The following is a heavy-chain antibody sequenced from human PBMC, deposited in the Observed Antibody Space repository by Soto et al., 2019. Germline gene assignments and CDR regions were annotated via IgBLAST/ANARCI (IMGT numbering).Heavy chain of an antibody. D-gene: IGHD3-10*01. J-gene: IGHJ5*02. Sequence: GGSLRLSCAASGFTFSSYAMSWVRQAPGKGLEWVSAISGSGGSTYYADSVKGRFTISGDNSKNTLYLQMNSLRAEDTAVYYCAKDPGYGSGSYYNSLVSWFDPWGQGTLVTVSS. V-gene: IGHV3-23*01. CDR2: ISGSGGST. CDR1: GFTFSSYA. CDR3: AKDPGYGSGSYYNSLVSWFDP.